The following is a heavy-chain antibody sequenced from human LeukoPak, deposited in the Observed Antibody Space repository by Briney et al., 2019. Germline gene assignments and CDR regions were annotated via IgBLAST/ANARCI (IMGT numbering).Heavy chain of an antibody. CDR1: GFTLSSYG. V-gene: IGHV3-23*01. J-gene: IGHJ6*03. Sequence: SGRSLRLSRAASGFTLSSYGMSWVRQAPGKGREWVSAISGSGGSTYYADSSKRRLTISRDNSKNTLYLQMNSLRAEDTAVYYCAKGGYCSGGSCYSHYYYYYMDVWGKGTTVTISS. D-gene: IGHD2-15*01. CDR3: AKGGYCSGGSCYSHYYYYYMDV. CDR2: ISGSGGST.